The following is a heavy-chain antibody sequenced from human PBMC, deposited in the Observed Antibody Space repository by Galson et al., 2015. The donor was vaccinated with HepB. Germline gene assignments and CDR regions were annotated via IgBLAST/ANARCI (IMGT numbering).Heavy chain of an antibody. D-gene: IGHD1-1*01. Sequence: SLRLSCAAPGFIVGSSYMTWVRQAPGEGLEWVSVIYDGDYTYYADSVKGRFTISRDNSKNTLYLQMNSLRGEDTAVYYCARAKYGTHIMDVWGQGTTVTVSS. CDR1: GFIVGSSY. CDR3: ARAKYGTHIMDV. V-gene: IGHV3-66*01. J-gene: IGHJ6*02. CDR2: IYDGDYT.